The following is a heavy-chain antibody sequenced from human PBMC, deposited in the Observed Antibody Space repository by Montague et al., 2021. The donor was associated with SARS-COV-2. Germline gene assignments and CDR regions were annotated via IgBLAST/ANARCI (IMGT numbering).Heavy chain of an antibody. J-gene: IGHJ4*02. CDR3: ARGSRQWLVRPPHYYYFDY. CDR1: GGSFSGYY. V-gene: IGHV4-34*01. D-gene: IGHD6-19*01. Sequence: SETLSLTCAVYGGSFSGYYWSWIRQPPGKGLEWIGEINHSGSTXXXPSXXXRVTISVDTSKNQFSLKLSSVTAAGTAVYYCARGSRQWLVRPPHYYYFDYWGQGTLVTVSS. CDR2: INHSGST.